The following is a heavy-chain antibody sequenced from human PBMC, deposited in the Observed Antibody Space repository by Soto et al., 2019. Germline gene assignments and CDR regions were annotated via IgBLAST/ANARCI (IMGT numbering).Heavy chain of an antibody. D-gene: IGHD3-3*01. J-gene: IGHJ5*02. CDR3: ARIYTIFGVVPHWFDP. V-gene: IGHV4-4*02. Sequence: SXTPSLTRAFSGGAIRSSNWWSSVRQPPGKGLEWIGEIYHSGSTNYNPSLKSRVTISVDKSKNQFSLKLSSVTAADTAVYYCARIYTIFGVVPHWFDPWGQGTLVTVSS. CDR2: IYHSGST. CDR1: GGAIRSSNW.